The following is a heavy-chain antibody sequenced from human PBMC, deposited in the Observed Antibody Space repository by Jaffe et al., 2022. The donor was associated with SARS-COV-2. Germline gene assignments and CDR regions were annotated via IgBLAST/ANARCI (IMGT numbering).Heavy chain of an antibody. CDR2: IIPIFGTA. J-gene: IGHJ6*03. CDR3: ARDETGYCTSSSCYRRDYNYYYMDV. D-gene: IGHD2-2*01. V-gene: IGHV1-69*01. Sequence: QVQLVQSGAEVKKPGSSVKVSCKASGGTFSSYAIIWVRQAPGEGLEWMGGIIPIFGTANYAQKFQGRVTITADESTSTVYMEVSSLRSEDTAVYYCARDETGYCTSSSCYRRDYNYYYMDVWGKGTTVTVSS. CDR1: GGTFSSYA.